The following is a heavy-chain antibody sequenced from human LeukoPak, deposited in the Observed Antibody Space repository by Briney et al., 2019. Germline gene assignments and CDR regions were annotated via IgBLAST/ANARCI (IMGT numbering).Heavy chain of an antibody. CDR1: GFTFSDYH. V-gene: IGHV3-21*01. CDR2: ISGSSSYI. D-gene: IGHD2-15*01. Sequence: PGGSLRLSCAASGFTFSDYHMNWIRQAPGKGLEWVSSISGSSSYIYYVDSVKGRFTISRDNAKNSLYLQMNSLRAEDTAVYYCARVTDNVMVTNSWFDYWGQGTLVTVSS. J-gene: IGHJ4*02. CDR3: ARVTDNVMVTNSWFDY.